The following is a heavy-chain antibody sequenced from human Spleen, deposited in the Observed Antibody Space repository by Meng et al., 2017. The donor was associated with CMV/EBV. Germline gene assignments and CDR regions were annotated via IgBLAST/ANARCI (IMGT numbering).Heavy chain of an antibody. D-gene: IGHD5-24*01. J-gene: IGHJ6*02. Sequence: ASVKVSCKASGYTFTGYYMHWVRQAPGQGLEWMGWINPNSGGTNYAQKFQGRVTMTRDTSISTAYMELSRLRSDDTAVYYCARVLGYRDTLYYYYYGMDVWGQGTTVTVSS. CDR1: GYTFTGYY. CDR2: INPNSGGT. CDR3: ARVLGYRDTLYYYYYGMDV. V-gene: IGHV1-2*02.